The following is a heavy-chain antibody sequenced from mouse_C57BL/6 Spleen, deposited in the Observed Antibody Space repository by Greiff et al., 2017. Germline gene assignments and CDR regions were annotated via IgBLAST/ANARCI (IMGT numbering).Heavy chain of an antibody. J-gene: IGHJ4*01. CDR1: GYTFTSYG. Sequence: QVQLQQSGAELARPGASVKLSCKASGYTFTSYGISWVKQRTGQGLEWIGEIYPRSGNTYYNEKFKGKATLTADKSSSTAYMELRSLTSEDSAVYFGARGTFTTGRENAMDYWGQGTSVTVSS. CDR2: IYPRSGNT. D-gene: IGHD1-1*01. CDR3: ARGTFTTGRENAMDY. V-gene: IGHV1-81*01.